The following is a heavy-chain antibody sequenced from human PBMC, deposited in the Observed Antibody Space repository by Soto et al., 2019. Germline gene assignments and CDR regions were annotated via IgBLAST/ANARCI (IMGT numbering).Heavy chain of an antibody. CDR2: IYYSGST. J-gene: IGHJ4*02. V-gene: IGHV4-59*01. Sequence: SETLSLTCTVSGGSISSYYWSWIRQPPGKGLEWIGYIYYSGSTNYNPSLKSRVTISVDTSKNQFSLKLSSVTAADTAVYYCARRRESITIFGVAYYYFDYWGQGTLVTVSS. CDR3: ARRRESITIFGVAYYYFDY. CDR1: GGSISSYY. D-gene: IGHD3-3*01.